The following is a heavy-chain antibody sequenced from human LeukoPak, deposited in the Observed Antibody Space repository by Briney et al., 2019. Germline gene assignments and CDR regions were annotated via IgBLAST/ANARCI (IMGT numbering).Heavy chain of an antibody. D-gene: IGHD4-17*01. CDR1: GYSISSGYY. Sequence: SETLSLTCTVSGYSISSGYYWGWIRQPAGKGLEWIGRIYTSGSTNYNPSLKSRVTMSVDTSKNQFSLKLSSVTAADTAVYYCAREGMRDYGDSVADYWGQGTLVTVSS. CDR2: IYTSGST. V-gene: IGHV4-4*07. CDR3: AREGMRDYGDSVADY. J-gene: IGHJ4*02.